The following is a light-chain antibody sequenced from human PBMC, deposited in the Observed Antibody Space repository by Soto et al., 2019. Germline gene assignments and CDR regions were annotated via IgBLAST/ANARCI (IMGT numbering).Light chain of an antibody. CDR2: LGS. CDR3: MQTLQTPPA. Sequence: DIVMTQSPLSLSVTPGEPASISCRSSQSLLYSNGYNYLDWYLQKPGQSPQLLIYLGSNRASGVPDRFSGSGSGIDFILKISRVEAEDVGVYYCMQTLQTPPAFGQGTKVEI. V-gene: IGKV2-28*01. J-gene: IGKJ1*01. CDR1: QSLLYSNGYNY.